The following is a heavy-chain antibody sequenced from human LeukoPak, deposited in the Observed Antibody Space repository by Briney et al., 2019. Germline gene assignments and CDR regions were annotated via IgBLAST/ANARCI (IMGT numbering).Heavy chain of an antibody. V-gene: IGHV1-69*13. CDR1: GGTFSSYA. D-gene: IGHD3-10*01. Sequence: ASVKVSCKASGGTFSSYAISWVRQAPGQGLEWMGGIIPIFGTANYAQKFQGRVTITADESTSTAYMELSSLRSEDTAVYYCATTYYYGSGRHHRDYWGQGTLVTVSS. CDR2: IIPIFGTA. J-gene: IGHJ4*02. CDR3: ATTYYYGSGRHHRDY.